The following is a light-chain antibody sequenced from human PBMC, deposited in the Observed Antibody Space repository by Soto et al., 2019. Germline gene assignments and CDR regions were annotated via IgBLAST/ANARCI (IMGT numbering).Light chain of an antibody. J-gene: IGLJ1*01. Sequence: QSALTQPASVSGSPGQSITISCTGTSSDIGGYYYVSWYQHHPGKAPKLLIYQVTNRPSGVSNRFSGSKSGNTASLTISGLQADDEADYYCSSYTSSSTLVFGTGTKLTVL. V-gene: IGLV2-14*01. CDR2: QVT. CDR3: SSYTSSSTLV. CDR1: SSDIGGYYY.